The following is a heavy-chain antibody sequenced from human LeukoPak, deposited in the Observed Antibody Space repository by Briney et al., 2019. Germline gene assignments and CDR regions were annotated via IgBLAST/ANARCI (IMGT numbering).Heavy chain of an antibody. D-gene: IGHD6-19*01. J-gene: IGHJ4*02. CDR2: TSSSDPGT. CDR3: AKSARVIAVEIDY. CDR1: GFPLSSYA. Sequence: GGSLRLSCAASGFPLSSYAMSWVRQGPGKGLEWVAATSSSDPGTYHADSVRGRFTISRDNSKNTLYLQMNRLRVEDTAVYYCAKSARVIAVEIDYWGQGTLVTVSS. V-gene: IGHV3-23*01.